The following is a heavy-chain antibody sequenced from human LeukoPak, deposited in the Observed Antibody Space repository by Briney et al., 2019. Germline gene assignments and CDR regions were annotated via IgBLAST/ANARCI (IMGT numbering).Heavy chain of an antibody. CDR2: ISGRGDYT. V-gene: IGHV3-23*01. D-gene: IGHD3-3*01. CDR1: GFIFSKSA. Sequence: PGGSLRLSCAASGFIFSKSAMTWVRQAPGTGLEWVSAISGRGDYTYYADSVKGRFTISRDNSKNMLYLQMSSLRAEDTAVYYCAKREAEESGPIDYWGQGTLATVSS. CDR3: AKREAEESGPIDY. J-gene: IGHJ4*02.